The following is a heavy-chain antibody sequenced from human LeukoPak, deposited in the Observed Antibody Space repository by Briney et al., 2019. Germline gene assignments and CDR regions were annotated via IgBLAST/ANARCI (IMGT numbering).Heavy chain of an antibody. D-gene: IGHD3-22*01. J-gene: IGHJ4*02. CDR1: GFTFDDYA. V-gene: IGHV3-9*01. Sequence: GRSLRLSCAASGFTFDDYAMHWVRQAPGKGLEWVSGISWNSGSIGYADSVKGRFTISRDNAKNSLYLQMNSLRAEDTALYYCAKGIRYYYDSSGYYPYFDYWGQGTPVTVSS. CDR3: AKGIRYYYDSSGYYPYFDY. CDR2: ISWNSGSI.